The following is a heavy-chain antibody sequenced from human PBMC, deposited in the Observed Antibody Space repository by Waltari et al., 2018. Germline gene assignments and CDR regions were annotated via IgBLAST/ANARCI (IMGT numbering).Heavy chain of an antibody. CDR1: GGSISSYY. CDR2: IYTSGST. J-gene: IGHJ6*03. Sequence: QVQLQESGPGLVKPSETLSLTCTVSGGSISSYYWSWIRQPAGKGLEWIGRIYTSGSTNYNPSLKSRVTMSVDTSKNQFSLKLSSVTAADTAVYYCARTLCGSYYEEYFYYYYYMDVWGKGTTVTISS. CDR3: ARTLCGSYYEEYFYYYYYMDV. V-gene: IGHV4-4*07. D-gene: IGHD1-26*01.